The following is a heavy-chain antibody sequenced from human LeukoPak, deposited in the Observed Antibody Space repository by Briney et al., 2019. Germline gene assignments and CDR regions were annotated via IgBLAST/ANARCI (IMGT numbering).Heavy chain of an antibody. CDR3: AKAGYDFWSGYWSRFDY. CDR2: ISGSGGST. D-gene: IGHD3-3*01. J-gene: IGHJ4*02. Sequence: AGGSLRLSCAASGFTFSSYAMSWVRQAPGKGLEWVSAISGSGGSTYYADYVKGRFTISRDNSKNALYLQMNSLRAEDTAVYYCAKAGYDFWSGYWSRFDYWGQGTLVTVSS. V-gene: IGHV3-23*01. CDR1: GFTFSSYA.